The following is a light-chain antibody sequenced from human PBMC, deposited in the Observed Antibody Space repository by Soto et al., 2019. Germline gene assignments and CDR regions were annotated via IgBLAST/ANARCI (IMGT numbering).Light chain of an antibody. CDR3: QQYGTSPWT. V-gene: IGKV3D-15*02. CDR1: QNISSN. J-gene: IGKJ1*01. CDR2: GAS. Sequence: IVLIQSPATLSVSPGERATLSCRASQNISSNLAWYQQKPGQAPRLLIYGASTRATGIPARFSGSGSGTEFTLTISSLQSEDFAVYYCQQYGTSPWTFGQGTKVDI.